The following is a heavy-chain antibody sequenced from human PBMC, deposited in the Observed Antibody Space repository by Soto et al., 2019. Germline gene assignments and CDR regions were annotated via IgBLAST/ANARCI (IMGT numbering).Heavy chain of an antibody. CDR3: ATIVPATGALDY. CDR1: GYTLTELS. J-gene: IGHJ4*02. V-gene: IGHV1-24*01. CDR2: FDPEDGET. D-gene: IGHD2-2*01. Sequence: QVQLVQSGAEVKKPGASVKVSCKVSGYTLTELSMHWVRQAPGQGLEWMGGFDPEDGETIYAQKFQGRVTMTEDTSTDTAYMELSSLRSDDTAVYYCATIVPATGALDYWGQGTLVTVSS.